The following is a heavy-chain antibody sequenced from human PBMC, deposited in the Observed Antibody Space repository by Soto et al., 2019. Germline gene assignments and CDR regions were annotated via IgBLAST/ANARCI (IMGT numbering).Heavy chain of an antibody. J-gene: IGHJ6*03. Sequence: SETLSLTCAVYGGSFSGYYWSWIRQPPGKGLEWIGEINHSGSTNYNPSLKSRVTISVDTSKNQFSLKLSSVTAADTAVYYCARGSAGRIAARRHYMDVWGKGTTVTVSS. V-gene: IGHV4-34*01. CDR1: GGSFSGYY. CDR3: ARGSAGRIAARRHYMDV. D-gene: IGHD6-6*01. CDR2: INHSGST.